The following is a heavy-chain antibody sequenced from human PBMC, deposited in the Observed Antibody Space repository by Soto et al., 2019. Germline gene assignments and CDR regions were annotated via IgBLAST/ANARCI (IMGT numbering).Heavy chain of an antibody. J-gene: IGHJ6*02. CDR2: IYYSGGT. Sequence: SETLSLTCTVSGGSVSSGSYYWSWIRQPPGKGLEWIGYIYYSGGTNYNPSLKSRVTISVDTSKKRCSLKLSSVTAADTALYYCSRDVLATILDVWGQGTTVTVSS. D-gene: IGHD5-12*01. V-gene: IGHV4-61*03. CDR3: SRDVLATILDV. CDR1: GGSVSSGSYY.